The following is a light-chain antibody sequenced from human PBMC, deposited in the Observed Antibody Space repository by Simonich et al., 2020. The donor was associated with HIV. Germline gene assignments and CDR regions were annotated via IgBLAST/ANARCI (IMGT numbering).Light chain of an antibody. CDR1: QSVTSN. CDR2: DAS. Sequence: VVMTQSPATLSVSPGARVPLSCRASQSVTSNLAWYQWKPGQSPRLLIYDASTRATGIPARFSGSWSGTEFTLTISSMQSEDIATYYCHQYNHRPLTFGGGTKVEMK. J-gene: IGKJ4*01. CDR3: HQYNHRPLT. V-gene: IGKV3-15*01.